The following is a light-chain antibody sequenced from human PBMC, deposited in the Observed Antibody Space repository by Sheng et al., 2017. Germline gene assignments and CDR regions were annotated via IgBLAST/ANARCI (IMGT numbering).Light chain of an antibody. Sequence: DIQMTQSPSTLPASVGDRVTIICRASQGISSWLAWYQQKPGKAPKFLIYKASTLQSGVPSRFSRQWXWDRIHLTISSLQPDDFATYYCQQYSVYPWTFGQGTKVEIK. CDR1: QGISSW. CDR3: QQYSVYPWT. CDR2: KAS. V-gene: IGKV1-5*03. J-gene: IGKJ1*01.